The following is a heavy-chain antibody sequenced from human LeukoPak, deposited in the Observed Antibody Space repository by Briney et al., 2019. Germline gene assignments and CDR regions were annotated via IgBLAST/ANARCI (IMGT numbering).Heavy chain of an antibody. CDR1: GYIFTTYF. CDR3: ARVGATGATADN. D-gene: IGHD2-21*02. J-gene: IGHJ4*02. V-gene: IGHV1-46*01. CDR2: INPRGGGT. Sequence: ASVKVSCKASGYIFTTYFMHWLRQAPGQGPEWMGIINPRGGGTDYAQKFQDRITMTSDTSTSTVYMELKSLKSEDTAVYFCARVGATGATADNWGQGTLVTVPS.